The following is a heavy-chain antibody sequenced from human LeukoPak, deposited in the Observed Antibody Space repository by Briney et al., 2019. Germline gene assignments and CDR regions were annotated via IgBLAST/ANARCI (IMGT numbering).Heavy chain of an antibody. CDR3: ARDGCSSTSCYPGWFDP. Sequence: ASVKVSCKASGGTFISYAISWVRQAPGQGSERMGGIIPIFGTANYAQKFQGRLTITADDSTSTAYMELSSLRSEDTAVYYCARDGCSSTSCYPGWFDPWGQGTLVTVSS. J-gene: IGHJ5*02. D-gene: IGHD2-2*01. V-gene: IGHV1-69*13. CDR2: IIPIFGTA. CDR1: GGTFISYA.